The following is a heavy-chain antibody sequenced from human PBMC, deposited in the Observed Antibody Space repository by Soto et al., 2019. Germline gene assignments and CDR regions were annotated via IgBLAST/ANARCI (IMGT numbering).Heavy chain of an antibody. Sequence: GGSLRLSCAASGFTVSSNYMSWVRQAPGKGLEWVSVIYSGGSTYYAGSVKGRFTISRDNSKNTLYLQMNSLRAEDTAVYYCASGGSGYSSSWYQRGDYYGMDVWGQGTTVTVSS. CDR2: IYSGGST. D-gene: IGHD6-13*01. J-gene: IGHJ6*02. CDR1: GFTVSSNY. CDR3: ASGGSGYSSSWYQRGDYYGMDV. V-gene: IGHV3-53*01.